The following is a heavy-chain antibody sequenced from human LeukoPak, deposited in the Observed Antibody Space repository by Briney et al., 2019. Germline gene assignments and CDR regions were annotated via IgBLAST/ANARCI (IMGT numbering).Heavy chain of an antibody. Sequence: SETLSLTCAVYGGSFSGYYWSWIRQPPGKGLEWIGEINHSGSTNYNPSLKSRVTISVDTSKSQFSLKLRSVTAADTVVYYCARDRTYSDSSTTYFYGMDVWGHGTTVTVSS. J-gene: IGHJ6*02. CDR1: GGSFSGYY. CDR3: ARDRTYSDSSTTYFYGMDV. CDR2: INHSGST. D-gene: IGHD1-26*01. V-gene: IGHV4-34*01.